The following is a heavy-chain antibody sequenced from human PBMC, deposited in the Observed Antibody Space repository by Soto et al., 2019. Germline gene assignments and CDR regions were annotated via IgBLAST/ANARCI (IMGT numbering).Heavy chain of an antibody. D-gene: IGHD1-26*01. Sequence: GGSLRLSCEASGFNFRDFWMHWVRQPPGKGPEWVSNIPSDGRDVSYADSVRGRFTISRDDARNTLYLQMSDLRVEDAAIYYCTRDDSGLGIDYWGQGTQVTVSS. CDR3: TRDDSGLGIDY. CDR2: IPSDGRDV. V-gene: IGHV3-74*01. CDR1: GFNFRDFW. J-gene: IGHJ4*02.